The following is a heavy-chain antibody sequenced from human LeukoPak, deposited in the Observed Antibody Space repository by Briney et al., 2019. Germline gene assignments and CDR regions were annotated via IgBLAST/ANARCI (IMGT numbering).Heavy chain of an antibody. D-gene: IGHD6-13*01. CDR3: VKDRSYSSTFGFDM. CDR1: GFTVSSNY. V-gene: IGHV3-53*05. CDR2: IYSGGST. Sequence: GGSLRLSCAASGFTVSSNYMSWVRQAPGKGLEWVSVIYSGGSTYYADSVKGRFTISRDNAKNSLYLQMNTLRPEDMALYYCVKDRSYSSTFGFDMWGQGTMVTVSS. J-gene: IGHJ3*02.